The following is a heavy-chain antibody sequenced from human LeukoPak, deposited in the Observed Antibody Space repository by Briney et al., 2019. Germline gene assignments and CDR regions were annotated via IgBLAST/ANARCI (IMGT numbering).Heavy chain of an antibody. V-gene: IGHV4-59*01. D-gene: IGHD5-12*01. Sequence: SETLSLTCNVSGGSISSYYWSWIRQPPGKGLEWIGYIYDIGSTSYNPSLKSRVTISVDTSSNQFSLMLTSVTAADAAVYYCARGTKTGYTGYDWNYWGQGSLVSVSS. CDR1: GGSISSYY. CDR3: ARGTKTGYTGYDWNY. J-gene: IGHJ4*02. CDR2: IYDIGST.